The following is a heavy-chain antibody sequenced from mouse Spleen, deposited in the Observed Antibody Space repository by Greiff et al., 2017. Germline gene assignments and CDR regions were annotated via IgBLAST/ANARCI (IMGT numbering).Heavy chain of an antibody. CDR3: ARLGLRDEAWFAY. V-gene: IGHV1-50*01. CDR1: GYTFTSYW. Sequence: QVQLQQPGAELVKPGASVKLSCKASGYTFTSYWMQWVKQRPGQGLEWIGEIDPSDSYTNYNQKFKGKATLTVDTSSSTAYMQLSSLTSEDSAVYYCARLGLRDEAWFAYWGQGTLVTVSA. J-gene: IGHJ3*01. D-gene: IGHD2-2*01. CDR2: IDPSDSYT.